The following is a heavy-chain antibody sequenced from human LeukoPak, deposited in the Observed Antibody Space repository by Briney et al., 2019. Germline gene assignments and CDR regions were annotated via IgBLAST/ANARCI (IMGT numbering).Heavy chain of an antibody. J-gene: IGHJ4*02. CDR1: GFTFNSYA. CDR2: IGRSSSTI. V-gene: IGHV3-48*01. D-gene: IGHD4-17*01. Sequence: GGSLRLSCAASGFTFNSYAMSWVRQAPGKGLEWVSYIGRSSSTISYADSVKGRFTISRDNAKNSLYLRMHSLRAEDTAVYYCARGKTPAVTTPFDYWGQGTLVTVSS. CDR3: ARGKTPAVTTPFDY.